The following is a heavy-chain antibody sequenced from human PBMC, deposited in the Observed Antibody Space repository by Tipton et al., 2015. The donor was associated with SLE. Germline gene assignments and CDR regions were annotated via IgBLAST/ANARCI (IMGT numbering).Heavy chain of an antibody. CDR3: ARSGSYYYGMDV. D-gene: IGHD5-12*01. V-gene: IGHV3-30*04. Sequence: SLRLSCAASGFTFSSYAMHWVRQAPGKGLEWVAVISYDGSNKFYADSVKGRFTISRDNSKNTLYLQMTSLRAEDTAVYYCARSGSYYYGMDVWGQGTTVTVSS. CDR1: GFTFSSYA. J-gene: IGHJ6*02. CDR2: ISYDGSNK.